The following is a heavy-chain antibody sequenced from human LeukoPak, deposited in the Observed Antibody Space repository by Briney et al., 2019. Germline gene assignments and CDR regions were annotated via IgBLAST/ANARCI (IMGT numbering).Heavy chain of an antibody. V-gene: IGHV3-48*01. CDR2: ISSSSNTI. Sequence: GGSLRLSCAASGFTFSNYNMNWVRQAPGKGLEWVSYISSSSNTIYYADSVKGRFTISRDNAKNSLYLQMNSLRAEDTAVYYCATVSGTYSGTCFDYWGQGNLVTVSS. CDR1: GFTFSNYN. J-gene: IGHJ4*02. D-gene: IGHD1-26*01. CDR3: ATVSGTYSGTCFDY.